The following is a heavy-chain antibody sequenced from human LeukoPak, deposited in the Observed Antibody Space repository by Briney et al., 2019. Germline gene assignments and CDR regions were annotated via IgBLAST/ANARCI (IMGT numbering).Heavy chain of an antibody. CDR3: TTGGPRRH. V-gene: IGHV3-15*01. CDR1: GFTFDTDW. CDR2: IRTKTDGETT. J-gene: IGHJ4*02. D-gene: IGHD3-16*01. Sequence: GGSLRLSCAASGFTFDTDWMNWFRQAPGKGLEWVGLIRTKTDGETTDNAAPVEGRFAISRDDSRNMLSLQMNSLKTEDTGLYYCTTGGPRRHWGQGTLVTVSS.